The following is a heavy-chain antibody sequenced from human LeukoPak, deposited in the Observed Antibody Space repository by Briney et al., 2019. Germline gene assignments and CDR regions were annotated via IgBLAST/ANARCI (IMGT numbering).Heavy chain of an antibody. CDR2: TFDSGST. J-gene: IGHJ4*02. V-gene: IGHV4-4*07. D-gene: IGHD3-10*01. CDR1: GGSISGYL. Sequence: SETLSLTCTVSGGSISGYLWSWIRQPAGKGLEWVGRTFDSGSTSYNPSLESRVTMSVDTPKNQFSLRLSSVTAADTAVYFCVREIPHYGIDYWGQETLVTVSS. CDR3: VREIPHYGIDY.